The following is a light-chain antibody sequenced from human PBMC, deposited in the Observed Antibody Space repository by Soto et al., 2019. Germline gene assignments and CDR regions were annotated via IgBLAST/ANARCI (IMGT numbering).Light chain of an antibody. V-gene: IGKV3-20*01. CDR3: QQCGSSPWT. CDR2: AAS. Sequence: EIVLTQSPGTLSLSPGERATLSCRASQSVSSYYLAWYQQKPGQAPRLLIYAASSRATGIPDRFSGGGSGTDFPLTISRLEPEDFAVYYCQQCGSSPWTFGQGTTVEIK. CDR1: QSVSSYY. J-gene: IGKJ1*01.